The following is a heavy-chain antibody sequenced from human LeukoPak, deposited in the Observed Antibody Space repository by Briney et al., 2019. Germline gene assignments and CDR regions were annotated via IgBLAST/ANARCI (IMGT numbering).Heavy chain of an antibody. Sequence: SETLSLTCAVSGASFSGYYWSWIRQPPGKGLEWVGEINHSGSTNYNPSLKSRVTISPDTSKNQFSIKLSTVTAADTAVYFCARSGGRDAYSPDDWGQGTPVTVSS. V-gene: IGHV4-34*01. D-gene: IGHD5-24*01. CDR2: INHSGST. CDR1: GASFSGYY. J-gene: IGHJ4*02. CDR3: ARSGGRDAYSPDD.